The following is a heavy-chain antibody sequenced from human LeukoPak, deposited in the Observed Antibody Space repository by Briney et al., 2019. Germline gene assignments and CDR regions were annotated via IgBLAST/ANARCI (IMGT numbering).Heavy chain of an antibody. CDR3: ASPRLMGIAAAEGSFDQ. D-gene: IGHD6-13*01. V-gene: IGHV1-69*13. CDR1: GCTFSSYA. CDR2: IIPIFGTT. J-gene: IGHJ4*02. Sequence: SVKVSCKASGCTFSSYAISWVRQAPGQGREWMGGIIPIFGTTNYAQKFLGRVTITADESTSTAYMDLSSLRSEDTAVYYCASPRLMGIAAAEGSFDQWGQGTLVTVSS.